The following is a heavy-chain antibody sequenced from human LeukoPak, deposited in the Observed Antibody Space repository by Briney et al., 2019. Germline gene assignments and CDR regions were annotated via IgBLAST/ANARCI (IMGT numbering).Heavy chain of an antibody. CDR1: GGSISSYY. Sequence: TSETLSLTCTVSGGSISSYYWSWIRQPPGKGLEWIGYIYYSGSTNYNPSLKSRVTISLDTSKNQFSLKVSSVTAADTAVYYCARRGDILTDYAFDYWGQGTLVTVSS. V-gene: IGHV4-59*01. J-gene: IGHJ4*02. CDR2: IYYSGST. CDR3: ARRGDILTDYAFDY. D-gene: IGHD3-9*01.